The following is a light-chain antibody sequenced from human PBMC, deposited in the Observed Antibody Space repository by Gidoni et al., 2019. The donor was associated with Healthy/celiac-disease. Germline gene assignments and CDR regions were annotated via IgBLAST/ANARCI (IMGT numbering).Light chain of an antibody. J-gene: IGKJ4*01. CDR1: QGISSY. CDR2: AAS. V-gene: IGKV1-9*01. CDR3: QQLNSYRA. Sequence: DIPLTQSPSFLSASVGDRVTITCRASQGISSYLAWYQQKPGKDPKLLIYAASTLQSGVPSRFSGSGSGTEFTLTISSLQPEDFATYYCQQLNSYRAFGGGTKVEIK.